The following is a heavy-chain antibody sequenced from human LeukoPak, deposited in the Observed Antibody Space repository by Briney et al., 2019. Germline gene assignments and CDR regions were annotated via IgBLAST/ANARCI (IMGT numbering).Heavy chain of an antibody. CDR3: AREGGSYLGFDY. V-gene: IGHV1-46*01. CDR2: INPSGGST. CDR1: GYTFTSYG. Sequence: GASVKVSCKASGYTFTSYGISWVRQAPGQGLEWMGIINPSGGSTSYAQKFQGRVTMTRDTSTSTVYMELSSLRSEDTAVYYCAREGGSYLGFDYWGQGTLVTVSS. J-gene: IGHJ4*02. D-gene: IGHD1-26*01.